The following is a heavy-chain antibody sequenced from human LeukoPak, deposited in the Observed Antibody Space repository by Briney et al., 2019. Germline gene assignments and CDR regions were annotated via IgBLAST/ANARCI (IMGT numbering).Heavy chain of an antibody. CDR1: RFTFSSYR. D-gene: IGHD4-17*01. CDR3: ASGRDYGVFDY. CDR2: VSSSSSYI. V-gene: IGHV3-21*01. Sequence: GGSLRLSCAASRFTFSSYRMNWVRQAPGKGLEWVASVSSSSSYIYYADSVKGRFTISRDNAKNSLYLQMNSLRAEDTAVYYCASGRDYGVFDYWGQGTLVTVSS. J-gene: IGHJ4*02.